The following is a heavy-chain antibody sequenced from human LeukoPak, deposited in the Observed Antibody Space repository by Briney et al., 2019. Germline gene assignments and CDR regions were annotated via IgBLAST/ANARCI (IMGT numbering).Heavy chain of an antibody. CDR1: GFTFSSYA. J-gene: IGHJ4*02. CDR2: ISGSGGST. V-gene: IGHV3-23*01. CDR3: AKVHEGSSWYEELDY. Sequence: AGGSLRLSCAASGFTFSSYAMSWVRQAPGKGLEWVSAISGSGGSTYYADSVKGRFTISRDNSKNTLYLQMNSLRAEDTAVYYCAKVHEGSSWYEELDYWGQGTLVTVSS. D-gene: IGHD6-13*01.